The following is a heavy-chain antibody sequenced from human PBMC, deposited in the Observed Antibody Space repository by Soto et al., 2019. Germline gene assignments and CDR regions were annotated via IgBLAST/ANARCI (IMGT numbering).Heavy chain of an antibody. Sequence: QVQLVESGGGVVQPGRSLRLSCAASGFTFSSYGMHWVRQAPGKGLEWVAVISYDGSNKYYADSVKGRFTISRDNSKNTLYLQMNSLRAEDTAVYYCAKDALTVRGVITDDYYYYGMDVWGQGTTVTVSS. J-gene: IGHJ6*02. CDR3: AKDALTVRGVITDDYYYYGMDV. V-gene: IGHV3-30*18. D-gene: IGHD3-10*01. CDR1: GFTFSSYG. CDR2: ISYDGSNK.